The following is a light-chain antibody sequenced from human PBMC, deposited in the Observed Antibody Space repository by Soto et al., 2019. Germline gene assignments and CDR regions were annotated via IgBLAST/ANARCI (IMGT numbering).Light chain of an antibody. CDR1: SSNIGGNS. V-gene: IGLV1-51*01. CDR2: DDN. J-gene: IGLJ1*01. Sequence: QSVLTQPPSVSAAPGQKVTISCSGSSSNIGGNSVSWYQQLPGTAPKLLIYDDNKRPSGIPDRFSVSKSGTSATLGITGFQTEDEADYYCGSWDSSLSAYVFGTRTKVTVL. CDR3: GSWDSSLSAYV.